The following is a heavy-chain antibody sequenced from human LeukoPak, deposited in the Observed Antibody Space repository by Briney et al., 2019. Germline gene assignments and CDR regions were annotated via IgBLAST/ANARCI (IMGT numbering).Heavy chain of an antibody. Sequence: PGGSLRLSCAASGFTFSSSAMSWVRQAPGKGLEWVSVISKSGDFTYYADSVKGRFTISRDSSKNTLNLQMNSLRAEDTAVYYCAKESAAAGYFGYWGLGTLVTVSS. CDR3: AKESAAAGYFGY. CDR2: ISKSGDFT. V-gene: IGHV3-23*01. J-gene: IGHJ4*01. CDR1: GFTFSSSA. D-gene: IGHD6-13*01.